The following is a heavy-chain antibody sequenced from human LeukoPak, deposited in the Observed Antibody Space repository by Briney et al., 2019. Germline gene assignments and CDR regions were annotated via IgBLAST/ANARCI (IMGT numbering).Heavy chain of an antibody. CDR2: IIPILGIA. Sequence: SVKVSRKASGGTFSSYAISWVRQAPGQGLEWMGRIIPILGIANYAQKFQGRVTITADKSTSTAYMELSSLRSEDTAVYYCARCKYQLLSSYYYYYGMDVWGQGTTVTVSS. CDR3: ARCKYQLLSSYYYYYGMDV. D-gene: IGHD2-2*01. CDR1: GGTFSSYA. J-gene: IGHJ6*02. V-gene: IGHV1-69*04.